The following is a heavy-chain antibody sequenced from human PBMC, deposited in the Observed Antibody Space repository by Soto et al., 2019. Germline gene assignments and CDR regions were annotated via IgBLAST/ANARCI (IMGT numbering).Heavy chain of an antibody. CDR3: ARDRTEYYYGSGSPHYYYYYGMDV. D-gene: IGHD3-10*01. V-gene: IGHV4-59*01. CDR2: IYYSGST. Sequence: SETLSLTCTVSCGSISSYYWSWIRQPPGKGLERIGYIYYSGSTNYNPSLKSRVTISVDTSKNQFSLKLSSVTAADTAVYYCARDRTEYYYGSGSPHYYYYYGMDVWGQGTTVTVSS. J-gene: IGHJ6*02. CDR1: CGSISSYY.